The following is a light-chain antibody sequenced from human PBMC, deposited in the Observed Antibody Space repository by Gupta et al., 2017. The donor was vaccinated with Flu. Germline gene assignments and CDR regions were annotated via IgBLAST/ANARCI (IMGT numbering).Light chain of an antibody. J-gene: IGLJ3*02. CDR2: TDN. CDR1: SSNIGSNT. CDR3: ATWDDSLRGPV. V-gene: IGLV1-44*01. Sequence: QSVLTQLPSASGTPGQRVTISCSGSSSNIGSNTVNWYQQLPGAAPKLLIYTDNQRPSGVPDRFSGSKSGTSASLAISGLQSDDEADYYCATWDDSLRGPVFGGGTKLTVL.